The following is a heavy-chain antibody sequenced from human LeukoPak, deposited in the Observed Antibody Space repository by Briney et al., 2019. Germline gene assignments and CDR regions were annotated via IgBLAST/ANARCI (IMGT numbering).Heavy chain of an antibody. CDR2: INSGGINR. Sequence: RGSLRLSCAPSGYTFSNYWMHSVRQPPGQGLVWVSRINSGGINRSYADSVKGRFTISRDNAKNTLNLQTNSLRAEDTAVYYCARAREGLRGGHMDVWGKGTTVTISS. D-gene: IGHD3-10*01. CDR1: GYTFSNYW. V-gene: IGHV3-74*01. CDR3: ARAREGLRGGHMDV. J-gene: IGHJ6*03.